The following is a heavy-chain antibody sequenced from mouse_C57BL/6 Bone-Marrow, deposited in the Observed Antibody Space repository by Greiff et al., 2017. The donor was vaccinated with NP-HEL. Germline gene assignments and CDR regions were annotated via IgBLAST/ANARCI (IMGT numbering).Heavy chain of an antibody. CDR3: ARKDGNWAWFAY. CDR2: INPNNGGT. CDR1: GYTFTDYY. D-gene: IGHD2-1*01. Sequence: EVQLQQSGPELVKPGASVKISCKASGYTFTDYYMNWVKQSHGKSLEWIGDINPNNGGTSYNQKFKGKATLTVDKSSSTAYMELRSLTSEDSAVYYCARKDGNWAWFAYWGQGTLVTVSA. V-gene: IGHV1-26*01. J-gene: IGHJ3*01.